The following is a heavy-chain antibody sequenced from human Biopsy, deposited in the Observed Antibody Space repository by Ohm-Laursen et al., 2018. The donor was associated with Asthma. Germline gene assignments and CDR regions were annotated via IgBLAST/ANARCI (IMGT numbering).Heavy chain of an antibody. Sequence: ASVKVSCKTSGYTFNSAGITWVRQAPGQGLEWMGWISVYNGNTKVAQKLQDRVTMITDTSTSTAYMELRSLRSDDTAVYFRARAVDYSHYYGIGVWGQGTTVTVS. D-gene: IGHD3-10*01. CDR3: ARAVDYSHYYGIGV. J-gene: IGHJ6*02. CDR2: ISVYNGNT. CDR1: GYTFNSAG. V-gene: IGHV1-18*01.